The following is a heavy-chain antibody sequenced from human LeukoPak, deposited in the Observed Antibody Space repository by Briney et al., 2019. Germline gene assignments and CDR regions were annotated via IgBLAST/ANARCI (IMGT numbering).Heavy chain of an antibody. D-gene: IGHD2-15*01. CDR3: ARALGYCSGGSCTRGYNWFDP. J-gene: IGHJ5*02. CDR2: IYYGGST. Sequence: SETLSLTCTVSGGSISSSDYYWGWIRQPPGKGLEWLGRIYYGGSTYYNPSLKSRVTISVDTSMNQFSLKLSFVATADTAVYYCARALGYCSGGSCTRGYNWFDPWGQGTLVTVPS. CDR1: GGSISSSDYY. V-gene: IGHV4-39*01.